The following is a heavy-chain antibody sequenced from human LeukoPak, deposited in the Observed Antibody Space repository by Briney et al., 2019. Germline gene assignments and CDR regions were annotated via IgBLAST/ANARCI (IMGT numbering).Heavy chain of an antibody. V-gene: IGHV3-23*01. CDR1: AFTFTTNC. CDR2: ISGSGEDA. D-gene: IGHD3-16*01. CDR3: ASEDGRLDY. Sequence: GGSLRLSCAASAFTFTTNCMGWVRQAQGKGLEWVSVISGSGEDASYAYCVTDRFTTYRTNSNNSVSLQTHSLRAEDTATYYCASEDGRLDYWPQGTLLSVSS. J-gene: IGHJ4*02.